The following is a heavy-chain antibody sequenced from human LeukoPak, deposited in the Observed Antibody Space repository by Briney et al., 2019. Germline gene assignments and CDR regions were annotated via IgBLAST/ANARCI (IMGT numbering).Heavy chain of an antibody. CDR2: SFFSGST. V-gene: IGHV4-59*01. D-gene: IGHD6-19*01. Sequence: SETLSLTCTVSGGSISSYYWSWIRRPPGKGLEWIGHSFFSGSTNYNPSLKSRVTISLDTSKNQFSLRLNSVTAADTAVYYCARGGLSSGWYGWGQGTLVTVSS. CDR3: ARGGLSSGWYG. CDR1: GGSISSYY. J-gene: IGHJ4*02.